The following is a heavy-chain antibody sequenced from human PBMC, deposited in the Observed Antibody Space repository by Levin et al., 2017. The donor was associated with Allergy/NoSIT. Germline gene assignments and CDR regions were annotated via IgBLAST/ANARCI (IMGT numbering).Heavy chain of an antibody. Sequence: SQTLSLTCTVSGGSISSYYWSWIRQPPGKGLEWIGYIYYSGSTNYNPSLKSRVTISVDTSKNQFSLKLSSVTAADTAVYYCARGNYYGSVWGQGTLVTVSS. CDR2: IYYSGST. CDR3: ARGNYYGSV. J-gene: IGHJ4*02. CDR1: GGSISSYY. D-gene: IGHD3-10*01. V-gene: IGHV4-59*01.